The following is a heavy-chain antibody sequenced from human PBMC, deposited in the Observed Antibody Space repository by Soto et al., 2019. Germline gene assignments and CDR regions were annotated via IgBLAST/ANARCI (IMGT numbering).Heavy chain of an antibody. CDR1: GGSISSGDYY. Sequence: QVQLQESGPGLVKPSQTLSLTCTVSGGSISSGDYYWSWIRQPPGKGLEWIGYILYSGTTIYNPSREFRLTISVDTSKNQFSLKLASVTAAETAVYYCARRGARDYWGRGTPVTVSS. CDR3: ARRGARDY. J-gene: IGHJ4*02. CDR2: ILYSGTT. V-gene: IGHV4-30-4*01.